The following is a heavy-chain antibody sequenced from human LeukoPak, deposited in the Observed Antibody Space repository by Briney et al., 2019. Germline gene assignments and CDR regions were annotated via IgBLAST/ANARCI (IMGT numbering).Heavy chain of an antibody. CDR3: ARVQADYSNYELNPKYYGMDV. Sequence: TSETLSLTCAVYGGSFSGYYWSWIRQPPGKGLEWIGEINHSGSTNYNPSLKSRVTISVDTSKNQFSLKLSSVTAADTAVYYCARVQADYSNYELNPKYYGMDVWGQGTTVTVFS. J-gene: IGHJ6*02. V-gene: IGHV4-34*01. CDR2: INHSGST. D-gene: IGHD4-11*01. CDR1: GGSFSGYY.